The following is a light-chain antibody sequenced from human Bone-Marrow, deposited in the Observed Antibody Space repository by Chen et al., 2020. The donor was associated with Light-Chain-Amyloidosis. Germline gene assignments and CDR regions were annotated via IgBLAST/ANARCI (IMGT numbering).Light chain of an antibody. CDR3: CSYAGSSTWV. V-gene: IGLV2-23*01. J-gene: IGLJ3*02. CDR1: SSDVGSYNL. CDR2: EGS. Sequence: QSALTQPASVSGSPGQSITISYTVTSSDVGSYNLVSWYQQHPGKAHKLMIYEGSKRPSGVSNRFSGSKSGNTASLTISGLQAEDEADYYCCSYAGSSTWVFGGGTKLTVL.